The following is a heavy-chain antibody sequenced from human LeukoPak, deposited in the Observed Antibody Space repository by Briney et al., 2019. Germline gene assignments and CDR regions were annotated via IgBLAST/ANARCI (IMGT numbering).Heavy chain of an antibody. CDR1: GFTVSSNY. J-gene: IGHJ4*02. Sequence: GGSLRLSCAASGFTVSSNYMTWVRQPPGKGLGWVSVIYSGGTRYYADSVKGRFTISRATSKNTLYLQMNSLRAEDTALYYCARGALGAMISGYYFDYWGQGALVTVSS. CDR3: ARGALGAMISGYYFDY. D-gene: IGHD3/OR15-3a*01. CDR2: IYSGGTR. V-gene: IGHV3-53*01.